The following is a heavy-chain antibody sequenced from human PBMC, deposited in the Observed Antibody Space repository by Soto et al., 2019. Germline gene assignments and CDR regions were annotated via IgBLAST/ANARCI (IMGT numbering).Heavy chain of an antibody. CDR3: TRRIGCSGGSCYGLAFDI. J-gene: IGHJ3*02. CDR2: IRSKANSYAT. CDR1: GFTFSGSA. D-gene: IGHD2-15*01. V-gene: IGHV3-73*01. Sequence: VQLVESGGGLVQPGGSLKLSCAASGFTFSGSAMHWVRQASGKGLEWVGRIRSKANSYATAYAASVKGRFTISRDDSKNTAYLQMNSLKTEDTAVYYCTRRIGCSGGSCYGLAFDIWGQGTMVTVSS.